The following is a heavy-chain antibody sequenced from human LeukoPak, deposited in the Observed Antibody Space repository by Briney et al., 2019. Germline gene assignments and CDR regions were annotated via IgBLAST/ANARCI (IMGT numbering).Heavy chain of an antibody. CDR3: ARDGPYYDVLTGYYKTYFGY. J-gene: IGHJ4*02. V-gene: IGHV3-48*03. Sequence: GGSLRLSCAASGFTFRSYAMNWVRQAPGRGLEWVSWISAGGTTIYYADHVKGRFTISRDNGKNSLYLQMDSLRAEDTAVYYCARDGPYYDVLTGYYKTYFGYWGQGALVTVSS. CDR2: ISAGGTTI. CDR1: GFTFRSYA. D-gene: IGHD3-9*01.